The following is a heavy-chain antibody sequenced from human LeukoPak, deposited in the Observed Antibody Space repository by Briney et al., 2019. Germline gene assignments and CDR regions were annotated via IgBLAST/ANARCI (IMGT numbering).Heavy chain of an antibody. CDR1: GGHIDSTNY. D-gene: IGHD2-2*01. CDR3: TRESRPFCPFAF. CDR2: IAHDGTR. J-gene: IGHJ4*02. V-gene: IGHV4-4*02. Sequence: SETLSLTCGVSGGHIDSTNYWSWVRPAPGTGLEWIEEIAHDGTRNYHPSLRSRVAMSFDRANNYFSLSLTAVPAADTALYYCTRESRPFCPFAFGGEGVRVSVSS.